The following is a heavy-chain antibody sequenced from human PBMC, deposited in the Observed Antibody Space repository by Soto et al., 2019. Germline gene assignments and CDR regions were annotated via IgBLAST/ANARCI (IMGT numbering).Heavy chain of an antibody. CDR1: GFTFSSYV. V-gene: IGHV3-33*01. Sequence: PGGSLRLSCAASGFTFSSYVMHWVRQAPGKGLEWVAVIWYDGSNKYYADSVKGRFTISRDNSKNTLYLQMNSLRAEDTAVYYCARGGHSYGRNFDYWGQGTLVTVSS. CDR2: IWYDGSNK. J-gene: IGHJ4*02. CDR3: ARGGHSYGRNFDY. D-gene: IGHD5-18*01.